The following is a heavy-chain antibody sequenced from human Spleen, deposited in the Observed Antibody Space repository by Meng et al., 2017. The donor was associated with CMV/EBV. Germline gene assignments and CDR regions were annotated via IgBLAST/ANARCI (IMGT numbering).Heavy chain of an antibody. CDR2: IYYSGST. V-gene: IGHV4-39*07. Sequence: SETLSLTCTVSGGSISSSSYYWGWIRQPPGKGLEWIGSIYYSGSTYYNPSLKSRVTISVDTSKNQFSLKLSSVTAADTAVYYCARDNRAGAGEDNWFDPWGQGTLVTVSS. CDR3: ARDNRAGAGEDNWFDP. CDR1: GGSISSSSYY. J-gene: IGHJ5*02. D-gene: IGHD2/OR15-2a*01.